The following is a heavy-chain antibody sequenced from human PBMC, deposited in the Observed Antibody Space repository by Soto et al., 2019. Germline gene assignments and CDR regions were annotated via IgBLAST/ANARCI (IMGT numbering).Heavy chain of an antibody. CDR2: IIPILGIA. Sequence: QVQLVQSGAEVKKPGSAVKASCKASGGTFSSYTISWVRQAPGQGREWMGRIIPILGIANYAQKSQGSVTLTADTSTVAASKELRSLRSEHAAVSDWASSTTVIASQDDTFDIWGQGTMVTVSS. D-gene: IGHD4-17*01. V-gene: IGHV1-69*02. CDR1: GGTFSSYT. J-gene: IGHJ3*02. CDR3: ASSTTVIASQDDTFDI.